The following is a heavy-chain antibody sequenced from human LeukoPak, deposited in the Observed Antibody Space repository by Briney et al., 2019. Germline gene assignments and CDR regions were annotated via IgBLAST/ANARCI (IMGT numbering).Heavy chain of an antibody. CDR1: GFTFSSYA. CDR2: ISYDGSNK. V-gene: IGHV3-30-3*01. J-gene: IGHJ4*02. D-gene: IGHD3-22*01. Sequence: PGGSLRLSCAASGFTFSSYAMHWVRQAPGKGLEWVAVISYDGSNKYYADSVKGRFTISRDNSKNTLYLQMNSLRAEDTAVYYCARDGINYYDSSGFFDYWGQGTLVTVSS. CDR3: ARDGINYYDSSGFFDY.